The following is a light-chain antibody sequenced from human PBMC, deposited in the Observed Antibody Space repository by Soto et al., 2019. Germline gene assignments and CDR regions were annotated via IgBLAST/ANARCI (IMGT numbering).Light chain of an antibody. CDR2: QTS. Sequence: EIVLTQSPATLSSFPGDRVTLSCRASQYINTRLAWYQHRPGQAPRLLIYQTSIRAAGIPARFSASGSGTEFTLTINRLEPEDFAVYYCQQYNRWPLTFGGGTKVDIK. V-gene: IGKV3D-11*03. J-gene: IGKJ4*01. CDR1: QYINTR. CDR3: QQYNRWPLT.